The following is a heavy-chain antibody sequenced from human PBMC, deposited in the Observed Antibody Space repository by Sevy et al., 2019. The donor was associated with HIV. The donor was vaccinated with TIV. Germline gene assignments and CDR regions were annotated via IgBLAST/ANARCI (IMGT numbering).Heavy chain of an antibody. CDR2: IWYDGENK. CDR1: GFTFSNRG. Sequence: GGSLRLSCAASGFTFSNRGMHWVRQAPGKGLEWVAGIWYDGENKYYADSVKGRFTISRDNSRYTVYLEMSSLRADDTAMYYCARESTHGSFDYWGQGTRVTVSS. D-gene: IGHD2-15*01. CDR3: ARESTHGSFDY. J-gene: IGHJ4*02. V-gene: IGHV3-33*01.